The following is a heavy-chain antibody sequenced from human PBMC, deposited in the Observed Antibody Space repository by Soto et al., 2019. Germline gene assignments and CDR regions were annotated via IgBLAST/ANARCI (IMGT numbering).Heavy chain of an antibody. CDR1: GGTFSSYA. J-gene: IGHJ3*02. CDR2: IIPIFGTA. CDR3: ARDPYIAARSDAFDI. D-gene: IGHD6-6*01. V-gene: IGHV1-69*13. Sequence: SVKVSCKASGGTFSSYAISWVLQAPGQGLEWMGGIIPIFGTANYAQKFQGRVTITADESTSTAYMELSSLRSEDTAVYYCARDPYIAARSDAFDIWGQGTMVTVSS.